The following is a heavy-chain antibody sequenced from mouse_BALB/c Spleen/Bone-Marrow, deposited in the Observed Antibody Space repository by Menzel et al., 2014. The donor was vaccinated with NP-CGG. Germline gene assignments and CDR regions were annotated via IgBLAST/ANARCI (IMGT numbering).Heavy chain of an antibody. CDR1: GCSITSGYY. D-gene: IGHD2-10*02. Sequence: ESGPGLVKPSQSLSLTCSVTGCSITSGYYWNWIRQFPGNKLEWMGYISYDGSNNYNPSLKNRISITRDTSKNQFFLKLNSVTTEDTATYYCARVYGNYFFAYWGQGTLVTVSA. J-gene: IGHJ3*01. CDR2: ISYDGSN. V-gene: IGHV3-6*02. CDR3: ARVYGNYFFAY.